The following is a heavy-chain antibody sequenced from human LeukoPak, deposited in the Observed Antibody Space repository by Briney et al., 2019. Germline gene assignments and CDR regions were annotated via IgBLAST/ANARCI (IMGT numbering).Heavy chain of an antibody. CDR2: IKQDGSER. CDR1: GFTFSSYW. J-gene: IGHJ4*02. D-gene: IGHD2-15*01. V-gene: IGHV3-7*04. Sequence: GGSLRLSCAASGFTFSSYWMSWVRQAPGKWLEWVANIKQDGSERYYVVSVKGRFTISRDNAKNSLYLQMNSLRAVDTAVYYCARGPSGGNGFSYWGLGTLVTVSS. CDR3: ARGPSGGNGFSY.